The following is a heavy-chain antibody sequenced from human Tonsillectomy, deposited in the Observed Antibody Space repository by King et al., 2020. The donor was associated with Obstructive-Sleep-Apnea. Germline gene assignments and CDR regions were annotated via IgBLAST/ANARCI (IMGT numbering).Heavy chain of an antibody. CDR3: ARVGGGYNLDFYYGMDV. CDR1: GYTFTNYG. V-gene: IGHV1-18*01. Sequence: VQLVESGAEVKKPGASVKVSCKASGYTFTNYGITWVRLAPGQGPEWMGWISAYNGNTNYEKKLQGRVTMTTDTSTSTAYMGLRSLRSDDTAVYYCARVGGGYNLDFYYGMDVWGQGTTVTVSS. D-gene: IGHD5-24*01. J-gene: IGHJ6*02. CDR2: ISAYNGNT.